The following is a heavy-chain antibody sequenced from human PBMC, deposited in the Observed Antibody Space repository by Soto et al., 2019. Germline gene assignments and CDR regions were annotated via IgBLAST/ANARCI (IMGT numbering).Heavy chain of an antibody. V-gene: IGHV1-18*01. CDR1: GYRFTSSG. CDR3: AKGRSYYYYGVDV. CDR2: ISTDNGNT. J-gene: IGHJ6*02. Sequence: GASVKVSCKASGYRFTSSGISWVRQAPGQGLEWMGWISTDNGNTKYAQHLQGRVSMTTDTSTSTAYMDLRSLRAEDTALYYCAKGRSYYYYGVDVWGQGTTVTVSS.